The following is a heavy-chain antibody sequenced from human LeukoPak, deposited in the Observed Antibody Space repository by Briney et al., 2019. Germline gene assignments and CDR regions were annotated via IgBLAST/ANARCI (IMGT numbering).Heavy chain of an antibody. Sequence: SETLSLTCTVSGGSISSYYWSWIRQPPGKGLEWIGYIYYSGSTNYNPSLKSRVTISVDTSKSQFSLKLSSVTAADTAVYYCARAPGYCSGGSCFQGAFDIWGQGTMVTVSS. CDR3: ARAPGYCSGGSCFQGAFDI. CDR1: GGSISSYY. CDR2: IYYSGST. J-gene: IGHJ3*02. D-gene: IGHD2-15*01. V-gene: IGHV4-59*01.